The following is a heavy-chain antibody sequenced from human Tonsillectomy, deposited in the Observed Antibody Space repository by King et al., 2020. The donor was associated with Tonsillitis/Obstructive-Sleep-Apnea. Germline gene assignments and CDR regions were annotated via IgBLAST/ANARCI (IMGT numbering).Heavy chain of an antibody. D-gene: IGHD2-2*01. J-gene: IGHJ6*03. Sequence: QLVQSGDEVKKPGASVKVSCKASGYTFTSYAISWVRQAPGQGLEWVGWISTYNGNTNYAQKYQGRVTMTTDTSTSTAYMGVRSLRSDDTALYYCARQPLTGSRIDYYRYYMDVWGKGTTVTVSS. CDR2: ISTYNGNT. CDR3: ARQPLTGSRIDYYRYYMDV. V-gene: IGHV1-18*01. CDR1: GYTFTSYA.